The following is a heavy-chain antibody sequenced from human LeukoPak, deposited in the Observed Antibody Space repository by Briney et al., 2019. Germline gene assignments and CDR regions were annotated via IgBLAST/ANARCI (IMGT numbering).Heavy chain of an antibody. D-gene: IGHD3-3*01. V-gene: IGHV3-21*01. CDR1: GFTFSSYS. Sequence: GGSLRLSCAASGFTFSSYSMNWVRQAPGKGLEWVSSISSSSSYIYYADSVKGRFTISRDNAKNSLYLQMNSLRAEDTAVYYCARFFWSSSSFAYGGQGPRVTVPS. J-gene: IGHJ4*02. CDR2: ISSSSSYI. CDR3: ARFFWSSSSFAY.